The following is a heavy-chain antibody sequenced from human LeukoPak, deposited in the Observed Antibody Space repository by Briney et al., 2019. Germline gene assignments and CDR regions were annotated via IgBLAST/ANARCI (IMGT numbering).Heavy chain of an antibody. D-gene: IGHD6-13*01. CDR1: GGSISSYY. CDR2: IYYSGST. CDR3: ARMSAYSSSWMDY. V-gene: IGHV4-59*01. J-gene: IGHJ4*02. Sequence: SETLSLTCTVSGGSISSYYWSWIRQPPGKGLEWTGYIYYSGSTNYNPSLKSRVTISVDTSKNQFSLKLSSVTAADTAVYYCARMSAYSSSWMDYWGQGTLVTVSS.